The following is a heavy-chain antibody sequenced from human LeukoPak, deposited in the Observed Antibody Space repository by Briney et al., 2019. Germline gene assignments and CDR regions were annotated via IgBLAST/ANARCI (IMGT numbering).Heavy chain of an antibody. CDR2: INTDGGST. J-gene: IGHJ4*02. CDR1: GFTFSSYW. CDR3: ARDLGGTGSYPGLDY. D-gene: IGHD1-26*01. Sequence: PGGSLRLSCAASGFTFSSYWMHWVRQAPGKGLVWVSRINTDGGSTSYADSVKGRFTFSRDNAKNTLYLQMNSLRAEDTAVYFCARDLGGTGSYPGLDYWGQGTLVTVSS. V-gene: IGHV3-74*01.